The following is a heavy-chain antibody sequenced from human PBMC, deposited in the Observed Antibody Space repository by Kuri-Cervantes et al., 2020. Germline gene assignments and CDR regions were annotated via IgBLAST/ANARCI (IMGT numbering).Heavy chain of an antibody. CDR2: IYYSGST. J-gene: IGHJ4*02. CDR3: ARLPRGVGVSWFEPVGITGIY. V-gene: IGHV4-61*08. CDR1: GGSVSSGGYS. D-gene: IGHD3-10*01. Sequence: GSLGLSGAVSGGSVSSGGYSWSWIRQPPGKGLEWIGYIYYSGSTNYNPSLKSRVTISVDTSKNQFSLKLSSVTAADTAVYYCARLPRGVGVSWFEPVGITGIYWGQGTLVTVSS.